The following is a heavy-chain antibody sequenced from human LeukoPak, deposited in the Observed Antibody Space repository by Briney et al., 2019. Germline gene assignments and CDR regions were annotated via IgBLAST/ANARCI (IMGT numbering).Heavy chain of an antibody. CDR2: ISGSGGST. J-gene: IGHJ4*02. V-gene: IGHV3-23*01. CDR1: GFTFSSYA. Sequence: GGSLRLSCAASGFTFSSYAMNWVRQAPGKGLEWVSAISGSGGSTYYADSVKGRFTISRDNSKNTVYLQMNSLRAEDTAVYYCAKGSSTVTTLAGYFYYWGQGTLVTVSS. D-gene: IGHD4-17*01. CDR3: AKGSSTVTTLAGYFYY.